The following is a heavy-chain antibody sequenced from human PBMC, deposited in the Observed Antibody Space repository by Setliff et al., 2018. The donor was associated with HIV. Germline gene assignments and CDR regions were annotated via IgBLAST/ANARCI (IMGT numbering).Heavy chain of an antibody. V-gene: IGHV4-59*08. D-gene: IGHD2-21*02. CDR3: AICGGDCYSLDY. CDR2: IHSSGST. CDR1: SGSVSGYY. J-gene: IGHJ4*02. Sequence: PSETLSLTCSVSSGSVSGYYWGWIRQPPGKKLEWIGYIHSSGSTIYSASLKSRVTISVDTSKNTFSLKLSSVAVADTAVYYCAICGGDCYSLDYWGQGTRVTVSS.